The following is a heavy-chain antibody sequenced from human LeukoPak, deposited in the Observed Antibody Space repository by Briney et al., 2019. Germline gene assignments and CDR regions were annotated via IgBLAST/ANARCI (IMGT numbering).Heavy chain of an antibody. Sequence: GASVKVSCKASGYTFTDYYMHWVRQAPGQGLEWMGWINPNSGGTNYAQKFQGRVTMTRDTSISTAYMELSRLRSDDTAVFYCGRDYSYTSGWYFWDYWGQGTLVTVSS. J-gene: IGHJ4*02. CDR3: GRDYSYTSGWYFWDY. V-gene: IGHV1-2*02. CDR2: INPNSGGT. CDR1: GYTFTDYY. D-gene: IGHD6-19*01.